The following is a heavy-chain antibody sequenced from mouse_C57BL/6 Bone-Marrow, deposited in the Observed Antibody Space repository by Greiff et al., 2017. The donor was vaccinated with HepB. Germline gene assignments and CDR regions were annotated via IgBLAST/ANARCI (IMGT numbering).Heavy chain of an antibody. CDR1: GYAFSSSW. V-gene: IGHV1-82*01. CDR3: TRGVSWYFDV. Sequence: VKLVESGPELVKPGASVKISCKASGYAFSSSWMNWVKQRPGKGLEWIGRIYPGDGDTNYNGKFKGKDTLTADKSSSTSYMQLSSLTSEDSAVYFCTRGVSWYFDVWGTGTTVTVSS. CDR2: IYPGDGDT. J-gene: IGHJ1*03.